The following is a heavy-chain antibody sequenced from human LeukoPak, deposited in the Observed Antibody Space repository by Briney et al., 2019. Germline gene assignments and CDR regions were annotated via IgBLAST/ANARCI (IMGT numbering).Heavy chain of an antibody. V-gene: IGHV5-51*01. CDR2: IYPTDSDT. J-gene: IGHJ3*02. CDR1: GYGFTTYW. D-gene: IGHD1-26*01. CDR3: ARQGFSGNYQGDAFDI. Sequence: GESLKISCKGSGYGFTTYWIGWVRQLPGKGLEWMGIIYPTDSDTIYSPSFQGHVTISADRSLNTAYLQWSSLKASDTAMYYCARQGFSGNYQGDAFDIWGQGTMVTVYS.